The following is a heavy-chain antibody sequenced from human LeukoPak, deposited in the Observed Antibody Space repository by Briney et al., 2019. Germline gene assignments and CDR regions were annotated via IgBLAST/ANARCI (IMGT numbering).Heavy chain of an antibody. V-gene: IGHV1-2*02. J-gene: IGHJ3*02. D-gene: IGHD3-22*01. Sequence: ASVKVSCKASGYTYTGYYMHWVRQAPGQGLEWMGWINPNSGGRNYAQKFQGRVTMTTDTSTSTAYMELRSLRSDDTAVYYCARPAAAYYYDSRGAFDIWGQGTMVTVSS. CDR1: GYTYTGYY. CDR2: INPNSGGR. CDR3: ARPAAAYYYDSRGAFDI.